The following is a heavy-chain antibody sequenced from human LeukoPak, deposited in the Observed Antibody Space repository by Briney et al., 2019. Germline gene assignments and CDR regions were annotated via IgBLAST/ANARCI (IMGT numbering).Heavy chain of an antibody. J-gene: IGHJ5*02. Sequence: GGSLRLSCAASGFTFSSYAMHWVRQAPGKGLEWVAVISYDGSNKYYADSVKGRFTTSRDNSKNTLYLQMNSLRAEDTAVYYCARDRGYGDYDFEEYNWFDPWGQGTLVTVSS. CDR3: ARDRGYGDYDFEEYNWFDP. D-gene: IGHD4-17*01. CDR2: ISYDGSNK. CDR1: GFTFSSYA. V-gene: IGHV3-30-3*01.